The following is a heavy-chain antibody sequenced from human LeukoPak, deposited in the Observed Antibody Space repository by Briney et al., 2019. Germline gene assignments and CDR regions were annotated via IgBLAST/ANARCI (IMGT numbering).Heavy chain of an antibody. J-gene: IGHJ4*02. V-gene: IGHV3-23*01. CDR2: ISDSGGRT. D-gene: IGHD2-15*01. Sequence: QPGGSLRLSCAVSGITLSNYGMSWVRQAPGKGLEWVAGISDSGGRTNYADSVKGRFTIPRDNPKNTLYLQMNSLRAEDTAVYFCAKRGVVIRVIVVGFHKEAYYFDSWGQGALVTVSS. CDR3: AKRGVVIRVIVVGFHKEAYYFDS. CDR1: GITLSNYG.